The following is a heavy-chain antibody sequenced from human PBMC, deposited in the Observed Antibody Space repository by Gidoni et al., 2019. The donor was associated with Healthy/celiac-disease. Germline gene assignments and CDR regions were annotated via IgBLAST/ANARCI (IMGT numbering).Heavy chain of an antibody. CDR2: IKQDGREK. V-gene: IGHV3-7*01. D-gene: IGHD3-22*01. CDR3: ARDDSSGFIFSAFDI. J-gene: IGHJ3*02. Sequence: EVQLVEPGGGLVQPGGSLRLACAASGLTFCSYWMRGVRQAPGKGLEGVANIKQDGREKYYVDSVKGRFTISRDNAKNSLYLQMNSLRAEDTAVYYCARDDSSGFIFSAFDIWGQGTMVTVSS. CDR1: GLTFCSYW.